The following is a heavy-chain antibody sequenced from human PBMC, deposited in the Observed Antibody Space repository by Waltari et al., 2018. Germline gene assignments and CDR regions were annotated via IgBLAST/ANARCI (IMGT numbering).Heavy chain of an antibody. CDR3: ARDRYGAYSDY. J-gene: IGHJ4*02. Sequence: EVQLVETVGGLIQPGGSLRRSSAASGFTVSSNYMSWVRQAPGKGLEWVSVIYSGGNTHYADSVKGRFRISRDNFKNTLFLQMNSLRAGDTAVYYCARDRYGAYSDYWGQGTLVTVSS. CDR2: IYSGGNT. V-gene: IGHV3-53*02. CDR1: GFTVSSNY. D-gene: IGHD3-16*02.